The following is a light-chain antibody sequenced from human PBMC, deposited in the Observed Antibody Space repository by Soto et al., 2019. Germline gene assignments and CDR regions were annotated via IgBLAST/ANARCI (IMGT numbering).Light chain of an antibody. Sequence: DIVLTQSPATLSLSPGERATLSCRASQSVSRDFAWYQQKPGQAPRLLIYDASNRANGIPARFSGSGSGTDFTLTINSLQPEDFAVYYCQHRHNFGPGTKVDFK. J-gene: IGKJ3*01. CDR2: DAS. CDR3: QHRHN. CDR1: QSVSRD. V-gene: IGKV3-11*01.